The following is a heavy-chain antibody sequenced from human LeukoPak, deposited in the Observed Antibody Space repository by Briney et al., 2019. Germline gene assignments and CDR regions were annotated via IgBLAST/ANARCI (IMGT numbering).Heavy chain of an antibody. J-gene: IGHJ4*02. D-gene: IGHD7-27*01. V-gene: IGHV3-23*01. CDR2: VSGSAGST. Sequence: GESLRLSCAASGFTFSIYAMSWVRQAPGKGLDWVSGVSGSAGSTHYADSVKGRFTISRDNSKNTLYLQMDSLRAEDTAVYYCAKQKVGTGGFFFDYWGQGALVTVSS. CDR3: AKQKVGTGGFFFDY. CDR1: GFTFSIYA.